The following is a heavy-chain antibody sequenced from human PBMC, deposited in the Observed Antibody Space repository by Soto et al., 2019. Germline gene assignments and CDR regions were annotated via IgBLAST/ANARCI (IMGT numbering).Heavy chain of an antibody. D-gene: IGHD1-26*01. J-gene: IGHJ4*02. CDR1: GFSFSDYV. CDR3: ARDQGGQSGNFIFDN. CDR2: IWWHGRDI. V-gene: IGHV3-33*01. Sequence: QVQVVESGGRVVQPGRSLRLSCTASGFSFSDYVMHWVRQPPGKGLEWVAVIWWHGRDIFYEGSVKGRFTISRDNSKNTLYLQMNSLRVEDTAVYYCARDQGGQSGNFIFDNWGQGILVTVSS.